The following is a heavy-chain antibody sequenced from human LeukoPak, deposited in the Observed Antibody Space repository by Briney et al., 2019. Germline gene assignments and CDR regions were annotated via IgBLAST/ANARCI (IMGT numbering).Heavy chain of an antibody. Sequence: ASVKVSCKASGYTFTGYYMHWVRQAPGQGLEWMGWINPNSGGTNYAQKFQGRVTMTRDTSISTAYMELSRLRSDDTAVYYCARVSLPLHSYGPNWFDPWGQGTLVTVSS. CDR3: ARVSLPLHSYGPNWFDP. J-gene: IGHJ5*02. CDR2: INPNSGGT. D-gene: IGHD5-18*01. CDR1: GYTFTGYY. V-gene: IGHV1-2*02.